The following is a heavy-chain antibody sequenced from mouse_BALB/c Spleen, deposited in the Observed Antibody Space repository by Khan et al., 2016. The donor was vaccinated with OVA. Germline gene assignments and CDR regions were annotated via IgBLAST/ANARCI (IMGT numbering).Heavy chain of an antibody. CDR2: INYSGNT. Sequence: VQLKESGPGLVKPSQSLSLTCTVTGYSITSEYAWNWIRQFPGNKLEWMGYINYSGNTRFNPSLKSRTSITRDTSKNQFFLQLNSVTTEDTATYYCARRGLRWDFDYWGQGTTLTVSS. J-gene: IGHJ2*01. CDR1: GYSITSEYA. CDR3: ARRGLRWDFDY. D-gene: IGHD1-1*01. V-gene: IGHV3-2*02.